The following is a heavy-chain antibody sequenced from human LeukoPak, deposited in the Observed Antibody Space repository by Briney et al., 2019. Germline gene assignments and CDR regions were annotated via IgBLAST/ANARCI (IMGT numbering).Heavy chain of an antibody. D-gene: IGHD3-22*01. CDR2: FYHEDGET. CDR1: GYTLTELS. J-gene: IGHJ4*02. CDR3: ATAAGAFRDYYDSSGYSNLDY. Sequence: ASVTVSCTVSGYTLTELSMHWVRQAPGKGLEWMGGFYHEDGETIYGQKYQGRVTMTEDTSTDTAYMELSSLRSEDTAVYYCATAAGAFRDYYDSSGYSNLDYWGQGTLVTVSS. V-gene: IGHV1-24*01.